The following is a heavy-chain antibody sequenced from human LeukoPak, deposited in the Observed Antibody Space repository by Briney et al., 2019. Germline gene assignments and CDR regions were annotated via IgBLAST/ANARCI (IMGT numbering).Heavy chain of an antibody. CDR2: ISRSGATI. V-gene: IGHV3-48*04. CDR1: GFSLSNSN. CDR3: SRDRGGGDIYFDY. D-gene: IGHD2-21*02. J-gene: IGHJ4*02. Sequence: GGSLRLSCAASGFSLSNSNMNWVRQAPGKGPEWISYISRSGATIYYADSVKGRFTISRDNAKNSLYLQMSSLGAEDTAIYYCSRDRGGGDIYFDYWGQGTLVTVSS.